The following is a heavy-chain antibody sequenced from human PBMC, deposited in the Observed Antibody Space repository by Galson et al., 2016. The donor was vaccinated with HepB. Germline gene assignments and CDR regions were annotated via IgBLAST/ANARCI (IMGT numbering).Heavy chain of an antibody. CDR1: GFTFNNYG. CDR2: ISRSGDST. Sequence: SLRLSCAASGFTFNNYGMTWVRQAPGKGLEVVSSISRSGDSTDDADSVKGRFTISRDNSKNTLSLQMNSLRAEDTAVYYCVQGSTAPAVWGKGTTVTVSS. J-gene: IGHJ6*04. CDR3: VQGSTAPAV. D-gene: IGHD1-26*01. V-gene: IGHV3-23*01.